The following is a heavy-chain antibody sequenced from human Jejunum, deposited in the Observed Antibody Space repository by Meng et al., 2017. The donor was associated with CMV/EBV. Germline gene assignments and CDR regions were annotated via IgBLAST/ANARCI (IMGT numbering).Heavy chain of an antibody. CDR2: TLYDGSNK. V-gene: IGHV3-30*04. Sequence: SCAASGFTFNRYAMHWVRQAPGKGLEWVAVTLYDGSNKYYADSVKGRFTISRVNSKNTLYLQMNSLRVEDTAMYYCARDLGDYGNYWGQGTLVTVSS. CDR3: ARDLGDYGNY. J-gene: IGHJ4*02. CDR1: GFTFNRYA. D-gene: IGHD4-17*01.